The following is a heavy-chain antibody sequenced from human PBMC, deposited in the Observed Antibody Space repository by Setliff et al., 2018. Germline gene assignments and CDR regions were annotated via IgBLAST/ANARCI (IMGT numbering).Heavy chain of an antibody. CDR1: GGTFSSFL. CDR3: ARGKMDVVAVAGKYCVMDV. V-gene: IGHV1-69*13. J-gene: IGHJ6*02. D-gene: IGHD6-19*01. CDR2: IIPMFRTG. Sequence: SVKVSCKNSGGTFSSFLVSWVRQAPGQGLEWMGGIIPMFRTGKYAQKFQGRVTITADESTSTAYMELSSLRPEDTAVYYCARGKMDVVAVAGKYCVMDVWGQGTTVTVSS.